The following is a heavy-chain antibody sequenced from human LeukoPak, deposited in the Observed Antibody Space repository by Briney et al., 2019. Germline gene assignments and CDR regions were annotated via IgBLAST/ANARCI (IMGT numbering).Heavy chain of an antibody. Sequence: SVKVSCKASGCTFTSYAISWVRQAPGQGLEWMGRIITIFGIANYAQKFRGRVTITADKSTSTAYMELSSLRSEDTAVYYCARAPVLRSTSWNPTNGHGMDVWGQGTTVTVSS. D-gene: IGHD2-2*01. J-gene: IGHJ6*02. CDR2: IITIFGIA. CDR3: ARAPVLRSTSWNPTNGHGMDV. CDR1: GCTFTSYA. V-gene: IGHV1-69*04.